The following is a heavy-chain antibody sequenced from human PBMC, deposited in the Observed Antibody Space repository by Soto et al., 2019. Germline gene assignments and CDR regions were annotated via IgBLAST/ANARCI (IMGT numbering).Heavy chain of an antibody. D-gene: IGHD4-17*01. V-gene: IGHV3-74*01. CDR3: ARGGLRAYWIDP. J-gene: IGHJ5*02. CDR2: INGDGSGT. CDR1: GFTFSNYW. Sequence: EVQLVESGGGLVQPGGSLRLSCAASGFTFSNYWIHWVRQVPGGGLVWLSRINGDGSGTNYADSVKGRLTISRDNAKNTVYVQMNSLRAEDTAVYYCARGGLRAYWIDPWGQGTLVTVSS.